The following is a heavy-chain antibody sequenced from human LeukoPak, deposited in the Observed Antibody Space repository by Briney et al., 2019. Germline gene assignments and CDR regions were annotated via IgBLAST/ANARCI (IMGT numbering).Heavy chain of an antibody. Sequence: GGSLRLSCAASGFTFSSYAMSWVRQAPGKGLEWVPAISGSGGSTYYADSVKGRFTISRDNSKNTLYLQMNSLRAEDTAVYYCAKVRSYRFYYFDYWGQGTLVTVSS. V-gene: IGHV3-23*01. CDR1: GFTFSSYA. CDR2: ISGSGGST. D-gene: IGHD3-16*02. J-gene: IGHJ4*02. CDR3: AKVRSYRFYYFDY.